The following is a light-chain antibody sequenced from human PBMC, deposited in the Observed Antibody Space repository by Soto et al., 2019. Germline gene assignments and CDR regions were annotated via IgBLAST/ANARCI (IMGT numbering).Light chain of an antibody. CDR2: AAS. CDR3: LQDYNFPLT. Sequence: AIQMTQSPSSVSASLGDRVTITCRASQDIGNDLAWYQQRPGQAPKLLIYAASSLQSGLPSRFRCGGSGTDFTLTINNLQPGDIATYYCLQDYNFPLTFGGGTKVEIK. CDR1: QDIGND. J-gene: IGKJ4*01. V-gene: IGKV1-6*01.